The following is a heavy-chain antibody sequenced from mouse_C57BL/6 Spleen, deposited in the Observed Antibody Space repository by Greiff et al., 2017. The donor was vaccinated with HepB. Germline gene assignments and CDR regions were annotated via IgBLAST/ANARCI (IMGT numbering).Heavy chain of an antibody. CDR3: ARGYYGSPGFDY. J-gene: IGHJ2*01. CDR2: IDPSDSYT. CDR1: GYTFTSYW. V-gene: IGHV1-69*01. Sequence: QVQLQQPGAELVMPGASVKLSCKASGYTFTSYWMHWVKQRPGQGLEWIGEIDPSDSYTNYNQKFKGKSTLTVDKSSSTAYMQLSSLTSDDSAVYYCARGYYGSPGFDYWGQGTTLTVSP. D-gene: IGHD1-1*01.